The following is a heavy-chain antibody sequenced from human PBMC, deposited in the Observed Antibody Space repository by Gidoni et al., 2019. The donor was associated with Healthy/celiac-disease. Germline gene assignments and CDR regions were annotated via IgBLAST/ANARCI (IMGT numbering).Heavy chain of an antibody. CDR1: GFTFDDYA. V-gene: IGHV3-43D*03. Sequence: EVQLVESGGVVVQPGGSLRLSCAASGFTFDDYAMHWVRQAPGKGLEWVSLISWDGGSTYYADSVKGRFTISRDNSKNSLYLQMNSLRAEDTALYYCAKSLIDPYCSGGSCYYYYGMDVWGQGTTVTVSS. J-gene: IGHJ6*02. CDR3: AKSLIDPYCSGGSCYYYYGMDV. D-gene: IGHD2-15*01. CDR2: ISWDGGST.